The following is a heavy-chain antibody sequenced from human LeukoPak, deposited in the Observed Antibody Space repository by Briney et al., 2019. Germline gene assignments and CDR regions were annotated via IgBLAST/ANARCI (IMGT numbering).Heavy chain of an antibody. D-gene: IGHD2-2*01. CDR2: INHSGST. Sequence: SETPSLTCAVYGGSFSGYYWSWIRQPPGKGLEWIGEINHSGSTNYNPSLKSRVTISVDTSKNQFSLKLSSVTAADTAVYYCARAVGYCSSTSCYHGRFFDPWGQGTLVTVSS. CDR3: ARAVGYCSSTSCYHGRFFDP. CDR1: GGSFSGYY. V-gene: IGHV4-34*01. J-gene: IGHJ5*02.